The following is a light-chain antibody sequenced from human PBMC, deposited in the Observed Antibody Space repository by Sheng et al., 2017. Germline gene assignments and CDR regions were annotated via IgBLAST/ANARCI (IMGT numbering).Light chain of an antibody. Sequence: EIVLTQSPATLSLSPGERATLSCRASQSVSSNLAWYQHKPGQAPRLLIYGASNRATGVPARFSGSGSGTDFSLTISRLEPEDSAVYYCQQRNNWPDSFGQGDQPGDQT. J-gene: IGKJ2*03. V-gene: IGKV3-11*01. CDR3: QQRNNWPDS. CDR1: QSVSSN. CDR2: GAS.